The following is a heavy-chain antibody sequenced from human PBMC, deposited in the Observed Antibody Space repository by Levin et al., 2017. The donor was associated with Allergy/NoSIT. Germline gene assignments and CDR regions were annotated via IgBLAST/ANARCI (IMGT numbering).Heavy chain of an antibody. V-gene: IGHV3-23*01. CDR2: LTSNSANT. CDR3: AKYSSSQGSPYAFDI. J-gene: IGHJ3*02. CDR1: GFIFSDYA. Sequence: LSLTCAASGFIFSDYAMSWVRQAPGQGLRWVSSLTSNSANTYYATSVKGRFTISRDNSRNTLYLQMSSLGAEDTAVYYCAKYSSSQGSPYAFDIWGQGTVVTVSS. D-gene: IGHD1-26*01.